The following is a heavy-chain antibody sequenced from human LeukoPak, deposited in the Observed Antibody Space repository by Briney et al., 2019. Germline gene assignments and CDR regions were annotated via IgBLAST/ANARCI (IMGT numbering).Heavy chain of an antibody. Sequence: SETLSLTCTVSGGSLNGYYWSWVRQPPGKRLEWISYIYYTGDTRYNPSLKSRVTISLDTSKNQFSLKLTSMTAADTAVYYCARGPDDFDYWGQGILVTVSS. CDR1: GGSLNGYY. J-gene: IGHJ4*02. CDR2: IYYTGDT. CDR3: ARGPDDFDY. V-gene: IGHV4-59*01.